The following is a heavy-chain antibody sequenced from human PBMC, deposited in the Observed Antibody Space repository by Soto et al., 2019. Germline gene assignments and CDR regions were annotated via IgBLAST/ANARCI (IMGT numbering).Heavy chain of an antibody. J-gene: IGHJ4*02. V-gene: IGHV1-69*13. D-gene: IGHD4-17*01. Sequence: GASVKVSCKASGGTFSSYAISWVRQAPGQGLEWMGGITPIFGTANYAQKFQGRVTITADESTSTAYMELSSLRSEDTAVYYCARDHDYGDYIPFDYWGQGTLVTVSS. CDR2: ITPIFGTA. CDR3: ARDHDYGDYIPFDY. CDR1: GGTFSSYA.